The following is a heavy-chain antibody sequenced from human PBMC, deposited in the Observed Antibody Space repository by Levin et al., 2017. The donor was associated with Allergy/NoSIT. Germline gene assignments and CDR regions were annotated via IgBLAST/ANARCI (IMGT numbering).Heavy chain of an antibody. CDR1: GFTFSSYA. D-gene: IGHD3-9*01. V-gene: IGHV3-30-3*01. CDR2: ISYDGSNK. Sequence: GGSLRLSCAASGFTFSSYAMHWVRQAPGKGLEWVAVISYDGSNKYYADSVKGRFTISRDNSKNTLYLQMNSLRAEDTAVYYCARVGGERYFDWLLGYYYYYYYMDVWGKGTTVTVSS. J-gene: IGHJ6*03. CDR3: ARVGGERYFDWLLGYYYYYYYMDV.